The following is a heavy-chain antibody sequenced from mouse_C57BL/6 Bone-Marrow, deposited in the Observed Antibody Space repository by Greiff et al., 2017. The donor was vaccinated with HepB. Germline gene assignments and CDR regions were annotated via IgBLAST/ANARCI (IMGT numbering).Heavy chain of an antibody. D-gene: IGHD3-2*02. CDR3: ARDALSRQLRLRFAY. J-gene: IGHJ3*01. V-gene: IGHV7-1*01. CDR1: GFTFSDFY. CDR2: SRNKANDYTT. Sequence: EVQGVESGGGLVQSGRSLRLSCATSGFTFSDFYMEWVRQAPGKGLEWIAASRNKANDYTTEYSASVKGRFIVSRDTSQSILYLQMNALRAEDTAIYYCARDALSRQLRLRFAYWGQGTLVTVSA.